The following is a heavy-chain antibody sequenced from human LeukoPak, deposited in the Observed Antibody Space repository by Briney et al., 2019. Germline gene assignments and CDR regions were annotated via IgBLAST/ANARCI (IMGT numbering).Heavy chain of an antibody. J-gene: IGHJ1*01. CDR2: IYYSGST. CDR3: ARDHPQKVQH. Sequence: SETLSLTCTVSGVSISSGGYYWSWIRQHPGKGLEWIGYIYYSGSTYYNPSLKSRVTISVDTSKNQFSLKLSSVTAADTAVYYCARDHPQKVQHWGQGTLVTVSS. CDR1: GVSISSGGYY. V-gene: IGHV4-31*03.